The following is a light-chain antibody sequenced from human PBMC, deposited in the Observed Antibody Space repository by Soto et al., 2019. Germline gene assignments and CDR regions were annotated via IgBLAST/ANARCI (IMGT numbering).Light chain of an antibody. Sequence: EIVMTQSPATLSLSPGERATLSCRASQSVGKYLVWYQQKPGQTPRLLVYGASSRATGIPDRFSGSGSGTDFTLTISRLEPEDFAVYYCQQHGTSPITFGQGIRLEIK. J-gene: IGKJ5*01. CDR3: QQHGTSPIT. CDR1: QSVGKY. CDR2: GAS. V-gene: IGKV3-20*01.